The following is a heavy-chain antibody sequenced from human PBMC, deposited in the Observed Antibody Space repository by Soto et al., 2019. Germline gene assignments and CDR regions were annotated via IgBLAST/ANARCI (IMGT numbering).Heavy chain of an antibody. D-gene: IGHD6-13*01. V-gene: IGHV1-3*01. J-gene: IGHJ4*02. Sequence: ASLKVSCKASGYTFTSYAMHWVRQAPGQRLEWMGWINAGNGNTKYSQKFQGRVTITRDTSASTAYMELSSLRSEDTAVYYCASGPGYSSSWYCVDYWGQGTLVTVSS. CDR3: ASGPGYSSSWYCVDY. CDR2: INAGNGNT. CDR1: GYTFTSYA.